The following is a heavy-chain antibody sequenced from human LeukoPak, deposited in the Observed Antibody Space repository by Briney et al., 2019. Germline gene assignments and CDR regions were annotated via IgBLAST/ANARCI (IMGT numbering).Heavy chain of an antibody. Sequence: PGGSLRLSWAAAKFIFSDYGMHWVRQAPGKGLEWVAFIWYDGSDEYYADSVKGRFTITRDNSKNTLYLQMKSLTTEDTAVYYCAKGGGELGSGSLDYWGQGTLVTVSS. CDR2: IWYDGSDE. CDR1: KFIFSDYG. V-gene: IGHV3-30*02. J-gene: IGHJ4*02. CDR3: AKGGGELGSGSLDY. D-gene: IGHD3-10*01.